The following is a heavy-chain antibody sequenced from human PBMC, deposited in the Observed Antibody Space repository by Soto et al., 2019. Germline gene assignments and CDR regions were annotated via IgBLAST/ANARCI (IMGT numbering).Heavy chain of an antibody. CDR1: GYTDTSYG. CDR3: ARDRSSSWSPGGWFDP. Sequence: VSVKVSCKASGYTDTSYGISWLGQAPGQGLEWMGWISAYNGNTNYAQKLQGRVTMTTDTSTSTAYMELRSLRSDDTAVYYCARDRSSSWSPGGWFDPWGQGTLVTVSS. V-gene: IGHV1-18*04. CDR2: ISAYNGNT. J-gene: IGHJ5*02. D-gene: IGHD6-13*01.